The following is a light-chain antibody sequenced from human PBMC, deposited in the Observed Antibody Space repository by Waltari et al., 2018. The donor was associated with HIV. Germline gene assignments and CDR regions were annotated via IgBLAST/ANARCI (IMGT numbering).Light chain of an antibody. CDR2: KDS. CDR1: ALPKQY. V-gene: IGLV3-25*03. CDR3: QSADISSWV. Sequence: YELTQPPPVSVSPGQPARITCSGAALPKQYAYWYQQKPGQAPVLVIYKDSERPSGIPERFSGSSSGTTVTLTISGVQAEDEADYYCQSADISSWVFGGGTKLTVL. J-gene: IGLJ3*02.